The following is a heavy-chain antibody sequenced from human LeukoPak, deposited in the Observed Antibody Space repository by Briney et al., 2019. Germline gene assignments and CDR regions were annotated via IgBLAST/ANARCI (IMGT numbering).Heavy chain of an antibody. V-gene: IGHV4-59*01. CDR2: LYYSGST. D-gene: IGHD2-15*01. Sequence: SETLSLTCAVYGGSFSGYYWSWIRQPPGKGLEWIGYLYYSGSTNYNHSLKRRVTISVDTSKNQFSLKLSSVTAAGTAVYYCARGAPLSGYCSGGSCYSNRFDPWGQGTLVTVSS. CDR1: GGSFSGYY. CDR3: ARGAPLSGYCSGGSCYSNRFDP. J-gene: IGHJ5*02.